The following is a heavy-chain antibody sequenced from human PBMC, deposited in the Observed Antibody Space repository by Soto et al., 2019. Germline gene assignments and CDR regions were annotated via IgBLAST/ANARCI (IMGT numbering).Heavy chain of an antibody. D-gene: IGHD1-26*01. CDR1: GFTFSSYG. CDR3: AKDVVGATPGPPNYYYYYGMDV. Sequence: GGSLRLSCAASGFTFSSYGMHWVRQAPGKGLEWVAVISYDGSNKYYADSVKGRFTTSRDNSKNTLYLQMNSLRAEDTAVYYCAKDVVGATPGPPNYYYYYGMDVWGQGTTVTVSS. V-gene: IGHV3-30*18. CDR2: ISYDGSNK. J-gene: IGHJ6*02.